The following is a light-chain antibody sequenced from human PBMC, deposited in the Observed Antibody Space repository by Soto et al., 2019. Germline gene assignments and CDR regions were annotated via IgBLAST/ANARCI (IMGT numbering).Light chain of an antibody. V-gene: IGKV1-9*01. Sequence: IQLTQSPSSLSASVGDRVTITCPASQGVRSYLAWFQQRPGKAPKLLIFGASTLQNGVPARFSGGGFGTEFTLTSTSLQPEDFATYYCQQLNSYPRTFGQGTRLEIK. J-gene: IGKJ5*01. CDR3: QQLNSYPRT. CDR2: GAS. CDR1: QGVRSY.